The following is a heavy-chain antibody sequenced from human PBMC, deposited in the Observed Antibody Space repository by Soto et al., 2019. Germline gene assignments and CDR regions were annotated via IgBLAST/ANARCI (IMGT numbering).Heavy chain of an antibody. J-gene: IGHJ4*02. CDR1: GFTFSDHY. CDR2: TRNKANSYTT. D-gene: IGHD1-1*01. V-gene: IGHV3-72*01. CDR3: ARVTPGTKQEDY. Sequence: GGSLRLSCAASGFTFSDHYMDWVRQAPGKGLEWVGRTRNKANSYTTEYAASVKGRFTISRDDSKNSLYLQMNSLKTEDTAVYYCARVTPGTKQEDYWGQGTLVTVSS.